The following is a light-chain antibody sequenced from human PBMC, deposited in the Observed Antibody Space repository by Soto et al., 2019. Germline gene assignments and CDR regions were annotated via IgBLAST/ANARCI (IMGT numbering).Light chain of an antibody. CDR3: MQATQSYT. CDR2: KIS. V-gene: IGKV2-24*01. CDR1: QSLVHIDGNTY. Sequence: DIVLTQTRLSSPVTLGQPASISCRSSQSLVHIDGNTYFNWLQQRPGQPPRLLIYKISNRFPGVPDRFSGSGAGTDVTLKMSRVEAEDVGVYYCMQATQSYTFGQGTRLEIK. J-gene: IGKJ2*01.